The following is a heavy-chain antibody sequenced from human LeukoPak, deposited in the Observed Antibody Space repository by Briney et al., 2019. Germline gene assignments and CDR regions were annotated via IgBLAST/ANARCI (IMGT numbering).Heavy chain of an antibody. J-gene: IGHJ4*02. CDR1: GFTFSSYS. Sequence: GGSLRLSCAASGFTFSSYSMNWVRQAPGKGLEWVSSISSSSSYIYYADSVKGRFTISRDNAKNSLYLQMNSLKTEDTAVYYCTTAPTTVTTNYFDYWGQGTLVTVSS. CDR2: ISSSSSYI. V-gene: IGHV3-21*03. D-gene: IGHD4-17*01. CDR3: TTAPTTVTTNYFDY.